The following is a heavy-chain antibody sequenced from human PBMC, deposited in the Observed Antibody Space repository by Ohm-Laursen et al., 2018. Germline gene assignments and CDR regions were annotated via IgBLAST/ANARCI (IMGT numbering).Heavy chain of an antibody. CDR2: IYTGGSA. Sequence: SETLSLTCTVSGGSVSGYYWSWIRQPAGKGLEWIGRIYTGGSANYNPSLKSRVTVSVDTSENQFSLNLNSVTAADTAVYYCARGYVGQFWDYWGQGTLVTVSS. CDR3: ARGYVGQFWDY. D-gene: IGHD3-3*01. V-gene: IGHV4-4*07. J-gene: IGHJ4*02. CDR1: GGSVSGYY.